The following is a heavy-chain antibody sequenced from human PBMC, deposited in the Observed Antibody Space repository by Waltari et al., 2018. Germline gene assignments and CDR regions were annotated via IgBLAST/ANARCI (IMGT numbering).Heavy chain of an antibody. CDR2: INHSGST. J-gene: IGHJ4*02. D-gene: IGHD5-12*01. Sequence: QVQLQQWGAGLLKPSETLSLTCAVYGGSFSGSYWRWLRQPPGKGLEWIGEINHSGSTNYNPSLKSRVTISVDTSKNQFSLKLSSVTAADTAVYYCARGVRDGYRSGLTYFDYWGQGTLVTVSS. CDR1: GGSFSGSY. V-gene: IGHV4-34*01. CDR3: ARGVRDGYRSGLTYFDY.